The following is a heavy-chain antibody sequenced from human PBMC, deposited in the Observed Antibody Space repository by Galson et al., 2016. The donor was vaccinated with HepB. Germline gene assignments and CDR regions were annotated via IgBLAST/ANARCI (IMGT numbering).Heavy chain of an antibody. V-gene: IGHV1-69*13. CDR2: IIPVFGTA. CDR1: GGTFKNYI. J-gene: IGHJ6*02. CDR3: ARGEEGMDG. Sequence: SVKVSCKASGGTFKNYIISWVRQAPGQGLEWMGGIIPVFGTAIYPQKLQGRVTITADDSMITAYMELTSLTSDDTAIYYCARGEEGMDGWGQGTTVSGSS.